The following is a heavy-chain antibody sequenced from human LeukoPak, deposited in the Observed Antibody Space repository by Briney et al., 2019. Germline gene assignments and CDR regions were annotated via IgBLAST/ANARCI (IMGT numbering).Heavy chain of an antibody. J-gene: IGHJ5*02. D-gene: IGHD6-19*01. V-gene: IGHV1-46*01. CDR1: GYTFTSYY. CDR3: AREYSSGWPVDNWFDP. Sequence: ASVKVSCKASGYTFTSYYMHWVRQASGQGLEWMGIINPSGGSTSYAQKFQGRVTMTRDTSTSTVYMELSSLRSEDTAVYYCAREYSSGWPVDNWFDPWGQGTLVTVSS. CDR2: INPSGGST.